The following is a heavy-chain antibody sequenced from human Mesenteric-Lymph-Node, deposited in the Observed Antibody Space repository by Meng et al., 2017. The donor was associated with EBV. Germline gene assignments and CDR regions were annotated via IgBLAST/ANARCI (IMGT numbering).Heavy chain of an antibody. J-gene: IGHJ5*02. CDR2: IDYSGST. Sequence: QLLLQESGPGLVKPSXXXXLPXYVSGASISSSNYYWAWIRQPPGKGLEWIGNIDYSGSTYYNPSLKSRVTISVDTSQFSLKLTSVTAADTAIYYCAKDAGDEGFFWFDPWGQGTLVTVSS. CDR3: AKDAGDEGFFWFDP. V-gene: IGHV4-39*07. D-gene: IGHD5-24*01. CDR1: GASISSSNYY.